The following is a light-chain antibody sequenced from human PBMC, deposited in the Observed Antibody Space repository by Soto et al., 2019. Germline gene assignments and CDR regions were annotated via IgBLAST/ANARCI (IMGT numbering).Light chain of an antibody. CDR2: DAS. V-gene: IGKV3-11*01. CDR3: QQRSNSPT. J-gene: IGKJ5*01. CDR1: QSVSSY. Sequence: EIVLTQSPATLSLSPGERATLSCRASQSVSSYLAWYRQKPGQAPRLLIYDASNRATGIPARFSGSGSGTDFTLTISSLEPEDFAVYYCQQRSNSPTFGQGTRLEIK.